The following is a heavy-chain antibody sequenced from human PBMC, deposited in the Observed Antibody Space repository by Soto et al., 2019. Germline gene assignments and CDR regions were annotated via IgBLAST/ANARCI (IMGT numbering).Heavy chain of an antibody. CDR2: ISNRGDT. CDR3: AREPRYCRFFSFSITGDAYDF. J-gene: IGHJ3*01. D-gene: IGHD2-8*02. CDR1: GFIVSDTY. V-gene: IGHV3-66*01. Sequence: VGSLRLSCTASGFIVSDTYVNWVRQAPGKGLEWVSVISNRGDTHYADSVRGRFSLSRDISDNTLHLQMNNLRVEDTAVYYCAREPRYCRFFSFSITGDAYDFWGQGTMGT.